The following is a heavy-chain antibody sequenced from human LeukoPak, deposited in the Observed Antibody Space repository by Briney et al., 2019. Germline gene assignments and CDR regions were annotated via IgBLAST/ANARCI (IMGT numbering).Heavy chain of an antibody. D-gene: IGHD3-22*01. CDR3: AREAVYYYDSRSPQFRYYYYMDV. Sequence: GGSLRLSCAASGFTFSSYGMSWVRQAPGKGLEWVSAIGDSGGSTYYADSVKGRFTISRDNAKNSLYLQMNSLRAEDTAVYYCAREAVYYYDSRSPQFRYYYYMDVWGKGTTVTVSS. J-gene: IGHJ6*03. V-gene: IGHV3-23*01. CDR2: IGDSGGST. CDR1: GFTFSSYG.